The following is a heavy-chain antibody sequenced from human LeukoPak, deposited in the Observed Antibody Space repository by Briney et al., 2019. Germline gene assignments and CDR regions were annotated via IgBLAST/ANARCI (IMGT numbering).Heavy chain of an antibody. V-gene: IGHV3-21*01. CDR2: ISSSSSYI. Sequence: GGSLRLSCAASGFTFSSYSMNWVRQAPGKGLEWVSSISSSSSYIYYADSVKGRFTISRDNAKNSLYLQMNSLRAEDTAVYYCARVPNYDYVWGSQYNWFDPWGQGTLVTVSS. CDR1: GFTFSSYS. CDR3: ARVPNYDYVWGSQYNWFDP. D-gene: IGHD3-16*01. J-gene: IGHJ5*02.